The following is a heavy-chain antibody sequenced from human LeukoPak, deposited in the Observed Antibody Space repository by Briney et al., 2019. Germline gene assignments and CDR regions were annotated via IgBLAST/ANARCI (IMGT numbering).Heavy chain of an antibody. D-gene: IGHD1-26*01. J-gene: IGHJ4*02. CDR3: ARDLTSTSNWEFDY. CDR2: INPNTGGA. Sequence: GASVKVSCKASGYTFADYFIHWVRQAPGQGLEWMGRINPNTGGAEYAPKFQGWVTMTRDTSISTAYVEVNRLISDDTAVYYCARDLTSTSNWEFDYWGQGTLAIVSS. CDR1: GYTFADYF. V-gene: IGHV1-2*04.